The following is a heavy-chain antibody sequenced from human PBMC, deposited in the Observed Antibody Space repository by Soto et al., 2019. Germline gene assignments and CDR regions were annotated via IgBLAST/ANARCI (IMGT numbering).Heavy chain of an antibody. J-gene: IGHJ4*02. CDR3: ARRGGGDSLFDS. CDR2: IFYGGGSGVA. D-gene: IGHD4-17*01. V-gene: IGHV4-39*01. Sequence: SETLSVTCTVSGGSFISSNYYWVWIRQPPGKGLEWIGNIFYGGGSGVAYYSPSLKSRVTISVDTSKNQFSLNMRSLTAADTAVYFCARRGGGDSLFDSWGQGKLVTVSS. CDR1: GGSFISSNYY.